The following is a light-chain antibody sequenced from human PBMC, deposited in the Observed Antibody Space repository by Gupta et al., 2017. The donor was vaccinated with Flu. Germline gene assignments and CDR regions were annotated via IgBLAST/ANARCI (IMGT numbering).Light chain of an antibody. Sequence: GSPGQSITISCTGTSSDVGGYNYVSWYQQHPGKAPKLMIYEVSNRPSGVSNRFSGSKSGNTASLTISGLQAEDEADYYCRSYTSSSTLVFGG. CDR1: SSDVGGYNY. CDR2: EVS. J-gene: IGLJ2*01. V-gene: IGLV2-14*01. CDR3: RSYTSSSTLV.